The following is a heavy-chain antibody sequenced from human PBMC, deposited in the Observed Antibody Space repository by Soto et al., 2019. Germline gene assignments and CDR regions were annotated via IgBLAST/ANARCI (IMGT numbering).Heavy chain of an antibody. D-gene: IGHD5-18*01. CDR1: GFTLSSYE. V-gene: IGHV3-48*03. CDR3: ARGYSIGYGFDY. J-gene: IGHJ4*02. Sequence: PGGSLRLSCAASGFTLSSYEMNWVRQAPGKGLQWVSYIGSSGITIYYADSVKGRFTISRDNAKNSLYLQMNSLRAEDTAVYYCARGYSIGYGFDYWGQGTLVTVSS. CDR2: IGSSGITI.